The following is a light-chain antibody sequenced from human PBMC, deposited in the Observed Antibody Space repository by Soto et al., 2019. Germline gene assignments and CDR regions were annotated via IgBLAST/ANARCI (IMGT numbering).Light chain of an antibody. Sequence: QSALTQPASVSESPGQSITISCTGSSSDVGGYKYVSWYQQYPGKAPKLLIYDVTNRPSGVSNRFSGSKSSYTASLTISGLQSEDEADYYCSSYTSFKTLVFGTGTKVTVL. CDR1: SSDVGGYKY. CDR2: DVT. V-gene: IGLV2-14*01. J-gene: IGLJ1*01. CDR3: SSYTSFKTLV.